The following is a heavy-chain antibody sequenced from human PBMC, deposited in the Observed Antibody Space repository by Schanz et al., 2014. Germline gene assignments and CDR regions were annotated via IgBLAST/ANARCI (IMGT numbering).Heavy chain of an antibody. CDR1: GYYFGGFG. V-gene: IGHV1-18*01. J-gene: IGHJ4*02. CDR2: IGAFQGNT. Sequence: QVQLVQSGTEVKKPGASMKISCKAFGYYFGGFGISWVRQAPGQGFEWMGWIGAFQGNTKYAQKXXXRVTLTSDTSASTAYMELRSLRPDDTAVYYCLRANPTQHVVLPDALRYWGQGTLVSVSS. D-gene: IGHD2-2*01. CDR3: LRANPTQHVVLPDALRY.